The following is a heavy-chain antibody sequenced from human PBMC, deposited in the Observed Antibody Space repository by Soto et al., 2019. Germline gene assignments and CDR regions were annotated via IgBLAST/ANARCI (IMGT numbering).Heavy chain of an antibody. D-gene: IGHD3-3*01. V-gene: IGHV4-61*01. CDR3: ARDQYAFRSGSYYYAMEL. Sequence: SQTLSLTCTLSVGSPRIDSHYWTWIRKTRGKGLEWIGYIYYTGSTNYNPSLKGRVTMSVDTSRDQVSLRLRSVTRADTAVYYCARDQYAFRSGSYYYAMELWGQGTQVTGSS. CDR1: VGSPRIDSHY. J-gene: IGHJ6*02. CDR2: IYYTGST.